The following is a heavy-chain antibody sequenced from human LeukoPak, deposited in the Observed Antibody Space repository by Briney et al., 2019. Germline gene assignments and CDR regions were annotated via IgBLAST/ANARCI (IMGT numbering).Heavy chain of an antibody. V-gene: IGHV5-10-1*01. CDR3: ARLLDIVATASDY. Sequence: GASLQISCKGSGYIFTSYWISWVRQLPGKGLEWMGRIDPSDSYTNYSPSFQGHVTISADKSISTACLQWSSLKASDTAMYYCARLLDIVATASDYWGQGTLVTVSS. D-gene: IGHD5-12*01. J-gene: IGHJ4*02. CDR2: IDPSDSYT. CDR1: GYIFTSYW.